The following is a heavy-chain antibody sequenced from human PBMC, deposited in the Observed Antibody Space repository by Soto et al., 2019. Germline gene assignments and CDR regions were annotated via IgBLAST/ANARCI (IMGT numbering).Heavy chain of an antibody. D-gene: IGHD1-26*01. CDR3: ARPRSMSASDVDI. J-gene: IGHJ3*02. Sequence: EVQLVESGGGLVQPGGSLRLSCAASGYPFSRHWIHWVRQAPGQGPVGVSRISPDGTVTDYADFVEGRFTISRDNSQITMYFQMSSLRAEVTAVYSGARPRSMSASDVDIWGRGTMVIVSS. CDR1: GYPFSRHW. CDR2: ISPDGTVT. V-gene: IGHV3-74*01.